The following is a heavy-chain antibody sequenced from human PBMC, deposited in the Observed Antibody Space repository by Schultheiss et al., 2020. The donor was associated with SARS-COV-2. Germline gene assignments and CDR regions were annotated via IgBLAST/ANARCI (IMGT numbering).Heavy chain of an antibody. V-gene: IGHV3-23*01. CDR1: QFTFSRYA. CDR2: VSASGAST. J-gene: IGHJ6*02. D-gene: IGHD6-6*01. Sequence: GGSLRLSCAASQFTFSRYAMSWVRQAPGTGLDWVSGVSASGASTYYADSVKGRFTISRDNSKNTLYLQMNSLRAEDTAVYYCARDLVGANNGMDVWGQGTTVTVSS. CDR3: ARDLVGANNGMDV.